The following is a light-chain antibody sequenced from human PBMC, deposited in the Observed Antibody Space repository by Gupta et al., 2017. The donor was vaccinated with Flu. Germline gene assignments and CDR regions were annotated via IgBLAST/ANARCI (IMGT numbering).Light chain of an antibody. CDR1: QSVLYSSNNKNY. CDR3: QQYYSTPLYT. CDR2: WAS. V-gene: IGKV4-1*01. Sequence: DIVMTQSPDFLAASLGERATINCKSSQSVLYSSNNKNYLAWYQQKPGQPPKLLIYWASTRESGVPDRFSGSGSGTDFTLTISSLQAEDVAVYYCQQYYSTPLYTFGQGTKLEIK. J-gene: IGKJ2*01.